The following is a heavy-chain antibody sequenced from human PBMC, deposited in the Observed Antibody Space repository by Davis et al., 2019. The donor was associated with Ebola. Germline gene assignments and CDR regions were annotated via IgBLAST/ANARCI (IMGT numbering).Heavy chain of an antibody. CDR3: ARGIVADYGDYDDY. Sequence: GESLKISCAASGFTFSSYWMSWVRQAPGKGLEWVANIKQDGSEKYYVDSVKGRFTISRDNAKNSLYLQMNSLRAEDTAVYYCARGIVADYGDYDDYWGQGTLVTVSS. V-gene: IGHV3-7*01. CDR2: IKQDGSEK. CDR1: GFTFSSYW. J-gene: IGHJ4*02. D-gene: IGHD4-17*01.